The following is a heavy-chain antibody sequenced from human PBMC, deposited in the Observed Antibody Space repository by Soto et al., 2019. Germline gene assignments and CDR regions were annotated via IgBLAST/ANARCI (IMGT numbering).Heavy chain of an antibody. CDR1: GFTFSSYG. Sequence: GGSLRLSCAASGFTFSSYGMHWVRQAPGKGLEWVAVIWYDGSNKYYADSVKGRFTISRDNSKNTLYLQMNSLRAEDTAVYYCASSYSNLLGWFDPWGQGTLVTVSS. D-gene: IGHD6-13*01. CDR3: ASSYSNLLGWFDP. CDR2: IWYDGSNK. J-gene: IGHJ5*02. V-gene: IGHV3-33*01.